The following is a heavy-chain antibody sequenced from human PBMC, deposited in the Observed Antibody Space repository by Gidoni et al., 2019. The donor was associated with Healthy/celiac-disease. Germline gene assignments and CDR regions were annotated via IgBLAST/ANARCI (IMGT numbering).Heavy chain of an antibody. CDR3: ARHSIVGATKWGNAFDI. V-gene: IGHV5-10-1*03. CDR2: IDPSDSYT. D-gene: IGHD1-26*01. J-gene: IGHJ3*02. Sequence: EVQLVQSGAEVKKPGESLRISCKGSGYSFTSYWISWVRQMPGKGLEWMGRIDPSDSYTNYSPSFQGHVTISADKSISTAYLQWSSLKASDTAMYYCARHSIVGATKWGNAFDIWGQGTMVTVSS. CDR1: GYSFTSYW.